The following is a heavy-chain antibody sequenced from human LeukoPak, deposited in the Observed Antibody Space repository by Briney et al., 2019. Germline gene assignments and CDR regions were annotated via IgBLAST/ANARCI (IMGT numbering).Heavy chain of an antibody. Sequence: PSETLSLTCSVSGVSIRTYYWNWIRHPPGKGPEWIGYIYRGSTNYYPSFESRVTISVDTSKNQFSLKLTSVTAADTAVYYCARGGDFEIDQWGQGILVTVSS. V-gene: IGHV4-59*01. CDR1: GVSIRTYY. D-gene: IGHD3-16*01. CDR2: IYRGST. CDR3: ARGGDFEIDQ. J-gene: IGHJ4*02.